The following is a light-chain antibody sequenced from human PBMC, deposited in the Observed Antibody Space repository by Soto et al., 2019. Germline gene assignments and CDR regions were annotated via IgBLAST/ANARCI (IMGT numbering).Light chain of an antibody. CDR3: QAWDSSTHYV. J-gene: IGLJ1*01. CDR1: KLGDKY. Sequence: SYELTQPPSVSVSPGQTASITCSGDKLGDKYACWYQQKPGQSPVLVIYQDSKRPSGIPERFSGSSSGNTATLTISGTQAMDEADYYCQAWDSSTHYVFGTGTKLTVL. CDR2: QDS. V-gene: IGLV3-1*01.